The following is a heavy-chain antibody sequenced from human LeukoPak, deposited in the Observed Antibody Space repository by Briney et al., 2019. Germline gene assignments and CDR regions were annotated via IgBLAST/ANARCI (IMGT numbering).Heavy chain of an antibody. CDR2: ISSNGGST. J-gene: IGHJ6*02. CDR1: GFTFSSYA. V-gene: IGHV3-64*01. CDR3: ARVGAYYYYYGMDV. Sequence: GGSLRLSCAASGFTFSSYAMHWVRQAPGKGLEYVSAISSNGGSTYYANSVKGRFTISRDNSKNTLYLQMGSLRAEDMAVYYCARVGAYYYYYGMDVWGQGTTVTVSS.